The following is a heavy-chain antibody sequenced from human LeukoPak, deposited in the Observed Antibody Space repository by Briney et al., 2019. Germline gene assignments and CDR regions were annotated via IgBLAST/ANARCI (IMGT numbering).Heavy chain of an antibody. CDR3: ARHYGSGSYYLDY. Sequence: PSETLSLTCTVSGGSISSYYWSWIRQPPGKGLEWIGYIYYSGSTNYNPSLKSRVTISVDTPKNQFSPKLSSVTAADTAVYYCARHYGSGSYYLDYWGQGTLVTVSS. CDR1: GGSISSYY. CDR2: IYYSGST. J-gene: IGHJ4*02. D-gene: IGHD3-10*01. V-gene: IGHV4-59*08.